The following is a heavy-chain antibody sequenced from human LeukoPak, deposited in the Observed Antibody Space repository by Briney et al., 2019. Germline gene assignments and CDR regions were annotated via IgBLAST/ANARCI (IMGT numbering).Heavy chain of an antibody. CDR1: GGTLSSNA. V-gene: IGHV1-69*04. J-gene: IGHJ4*02. CDR2: IIPILGIV. Sequence: ASVKVSCKASGGTLSSNAFNWVRQAPGQGLEWMGRIIPILGIVNYAQKLQGRVTIIADKSTSTVYTDLSSLRSEDTAVYFCARERGSVTTPFDYWAQGTLVTVSS. D-gene: IGHD3-10*01. CDR3: ARERGSVTTPFDY.